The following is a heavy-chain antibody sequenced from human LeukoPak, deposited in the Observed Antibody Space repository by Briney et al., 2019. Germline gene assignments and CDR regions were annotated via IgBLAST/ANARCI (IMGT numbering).Heavy chain of an antibody. CDR3: ARDQSSGWYPRGFDY. CDR1: GFTFSSYS. Sequence: GGSLRLSCAASGFTFSSYSMNWVRQAPGKGLEWVSSISSSSYIYYADSVKGRFTISRDNAKNSLYLQMNSLRAEDTAVYYCARDQSSGWYPRGFDYWGQGTLVTVSS. CDR2: ISSSSYI. J-gene: IGHJ4*02. D-gene: IGHD6-19*01. V-gene: IGHV3-21*01.